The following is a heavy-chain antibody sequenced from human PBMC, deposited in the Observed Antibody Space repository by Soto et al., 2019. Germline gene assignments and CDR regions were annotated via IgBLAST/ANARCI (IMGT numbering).Heavy chain of an antibody. D-gene: IGHD3-10*01. CDR2: IYTSGST. V-gene: IGHV4-4*07. CDR3: ARVVHRGVIISFGMDV. J-gene: IGHJ6*02. CDR1: GGSISSYY. Sequence: PSETLSLTCTVSGGSISSYYWSWIRQPAGKGLEWIGRIYTSGSTNYNPSLKSRVTMSVYTSKNQFSLKLSSVTAAPTAVYYFARVVHRGVIISFGMDVWGQGTTVTASS.